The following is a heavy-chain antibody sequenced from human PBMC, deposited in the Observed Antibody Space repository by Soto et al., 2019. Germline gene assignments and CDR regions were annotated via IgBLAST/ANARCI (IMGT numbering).Heavy chain of an antibody. CDR2: IYHSGST. J-gene: IGHJ6*02. CDR3: ARGGYSYGYYYGMDV. V-gene: IGHV4-38-2*01. D-gene: IGHD5-18*01. Sequence: LSLTCAVSGYSISSGYYWGWIRQPPGKGLEWIGSIYHSGSTYYNPSLKGRVTISVDTSKNQFSLKLSSVTAADTAVYYCARGGYSYGYYYGMDVWGQGTTVTVSS. CDR1: GYSISSGYY.